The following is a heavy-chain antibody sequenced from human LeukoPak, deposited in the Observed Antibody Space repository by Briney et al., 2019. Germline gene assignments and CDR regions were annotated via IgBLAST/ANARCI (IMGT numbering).Heavy chain of an antibody. Sequence: GGSLRLSCAASGFTVSSNYMSWVRQAPGKGLEWVSVIYSGGSTYYADSVKGRFTISRDKSKNTLYLQMNSLRAEDTAVYYCALSYYYDSSGYYGLDYWGQGTLVTVSS. CDR3: ALSYYYDSSGYYGLDY. CDR1: GFTVSSNY. V-gene: IGHV3-53*01. CDR2: IYSGGST. D-gene: IGHD3-22*01. J-gene: IGHJ4*02.